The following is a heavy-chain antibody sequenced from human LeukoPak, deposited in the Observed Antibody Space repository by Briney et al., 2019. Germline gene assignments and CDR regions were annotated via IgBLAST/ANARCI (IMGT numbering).Heavy chain of an antibody. D-gene: IGHD5-18*01. V-gene: IGHV1-18*04. Sequence: ASVKVSCKASGYTFTSYGISWVRQAPGQGLEWMGWISAYNGNTIYAQKLQGRVTMTTDTSTSTAYMELRSLRSDDTAVYYCARGQLWLLSPHFDYWGQGTLVTVSS. J-gene: IGHJ4*02. CDR2: ISAYNGNT. CDR3: ARGQLWLLSPHFDY. CDR1: GYTFTSYG.